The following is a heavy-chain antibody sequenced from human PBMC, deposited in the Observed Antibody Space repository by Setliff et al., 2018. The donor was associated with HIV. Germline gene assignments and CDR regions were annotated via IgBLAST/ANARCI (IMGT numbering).Heavy chain of an antibody. D-gene: IGHD7-27*01. V-gene: IGHV3-30*03. CDR3: ARDAGGAGEYFDY. CDR1: GFTFSNYW. Sequence: PGGSLRLSCAASGFTFSNYWMNWVRQAPGKGLEWVAVISYDGSNKYYADSVKGRFTISRDNSKNTLYLQMNSLRAEDTAVYYCARDAGGAGEYFDYWGQGTLVTVSS. CDR2: ISYDGSNK. J-gene: IGHJ4*02.